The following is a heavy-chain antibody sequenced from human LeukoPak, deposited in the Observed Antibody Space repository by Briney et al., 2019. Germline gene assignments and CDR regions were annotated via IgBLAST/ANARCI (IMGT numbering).Heavy chain of an antibody. J-gene: IGHJ4*02. D-gene: IGHD4-17*01. CDR3: ANPSGGTTSPVEY. CDR1: GFTFSNYA. V-gene: IGHV3-23*01. Sequence: GGSLRLSCAASGFTFSNYALSWVRQAPGKGLEWVSAISETGGTIYYADSVKGRFTMSRDNSRNTLHLQVNSLRAEDTAVYYCANPSGGTTSPVEYWGQGTLVTVSS. CDR2: ISETGGTI.